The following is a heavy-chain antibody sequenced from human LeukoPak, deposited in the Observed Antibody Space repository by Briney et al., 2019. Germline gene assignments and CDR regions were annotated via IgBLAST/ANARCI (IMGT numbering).Heavy chain of an antibody. J-gene: IGHJ6*02. CDR1: GFTFSNYA. Sequence: GGSLILSCSASGFTFSNYAMSWVRQAPGKGLEWVSTISGSGGNTYYADSLKGRFTISRDNSKNTLYLQMNSLRAEDTAVYYCAKGLTYYDSSGRYYGMDVWGQGTTVTVSS. V-gene: IGHV3-23*01. D-gene: IGHD3-22*01. CDR2: ISGSGGNT. CDR3: AKGLTYYDSSGRYYGMDV.